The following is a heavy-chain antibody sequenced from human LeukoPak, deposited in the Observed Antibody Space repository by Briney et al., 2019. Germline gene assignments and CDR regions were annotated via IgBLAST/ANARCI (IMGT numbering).Heavy chain of an antibody. V-gene: IGHV3-33*01. CDR1: GFIFSNNA. J-gene: IGHJ4*02. CDR3: VRDPSGSGFAFDS. D-gene: IGHD1-1*01. Sequence: GGSLRLSCAASGFIFSNNAMHWVRQAPGKGLEWVAFIWFDGSNKHYADSVKGRFTISRDNSEDTLYLQMNSLRAEDTAVYYCVRDPSGSGFAFDSWGQGALVTVSS. CDR2: IWFDGSNK.